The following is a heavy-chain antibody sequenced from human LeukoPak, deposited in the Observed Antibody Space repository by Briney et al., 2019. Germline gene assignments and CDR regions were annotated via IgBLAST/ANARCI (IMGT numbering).Heavy chain of an antibody. CDR1: GYTFTSYD. Sequence: ASVKVSCKASGYTFTSYDINWVRQATGQGLEWMGWMNPNSGNTGYAQKFQGRVTITADESTSTAYMELSSLRSEDTAVYYCAREFEYSSSSGAFGIWGQGTMVTVSS. J-gene: IGHJ3*02. D-gene: IGHD6-6*01. CDR2: MNPNSGNT. V-gene: IGHV1-8*01. CDR3: AREFEYSSSSGAFGI.